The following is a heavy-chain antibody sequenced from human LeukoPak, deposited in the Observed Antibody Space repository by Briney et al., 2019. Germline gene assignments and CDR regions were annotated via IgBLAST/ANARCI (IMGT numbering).Heavy chain of an antibody. J-gene: IGHJ4*02. Sequence: GGSLRLSCAPSGFTFSSHGMYWVRQAPGKGREWVAFIRYDNDSAKYYAESVKGRFTISGDNSKNTLYLKMNSLRAEDTAVYYCAKVRHGGSAEYYDFLSGYFYWGQGTLVTVSS. CDR3: AKVRHGGSAEYYDFLSGYFY. CDR2: IRYDNDSAK. D-gene: IGHD3-3*01. V-gene: IGHV3-30*02. CDR1: GFTFSSHG.